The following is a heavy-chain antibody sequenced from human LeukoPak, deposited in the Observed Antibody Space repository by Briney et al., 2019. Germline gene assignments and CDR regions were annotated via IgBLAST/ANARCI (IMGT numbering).Heavy chain of an antibody. J-gene: IGHJ4*02. CDR2: IYYSGST. CDR3: ARTNRGYGILDY. CDR1: GGSISTSSYY. D-gene: IGHD5-12*01. Sequence: PSETLSLTCIVSGGSISTSSYYWGWTRQPPGKGLEWIGSIYYSGSTYYNPSLKSRVTISVDTSKNQFSLKLSSVTAADTAIYYCARTNRGYGILDYWGQGTLVSVSS. V-gene: IGHV4-39*01.